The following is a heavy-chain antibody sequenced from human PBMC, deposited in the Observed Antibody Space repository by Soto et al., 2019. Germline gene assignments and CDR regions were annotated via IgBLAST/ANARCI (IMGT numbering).Heavy chain of an antibody. CDR2: INHSGST. Sequence: PSDTLSLTCAVYGGSFSGYYWTWIRQPPGTGLEWIGEINHSGSTNYNPSLKSRVTISVDTSKNQFSLKLTSVTAADTAVYYCARDKITGPFDYWGQGTLVTVSS. V-gene: IGHV4-34*01. J-gene: IGHJ4*02. D-gene: IGHD2-8*02. CDR3: ARDKITGPFDY. CDR1: GGSFSGYY.